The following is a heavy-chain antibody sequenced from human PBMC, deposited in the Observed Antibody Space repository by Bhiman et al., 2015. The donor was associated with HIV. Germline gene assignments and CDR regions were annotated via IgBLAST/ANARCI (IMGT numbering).Heavy chain of an antibody. CDR3: SRSRFH. Sequence: EVQLVESGGDLVKPGGSLRLSCAASGFTFSSYAMSWVRQAPGKGLEWVSAISDSGGSTYYADSVKGRFTVSRDNSKNTLYLQVNSLRAEDTAMYYCSRSRFHWGQGTLVTVSS. D-gene: IGHD3-10*01. J-gene: IGHJ4*02. CDR1: GFTFSSYA. V-gene: IGHV3-23*04. CDR2: ISDSGGST.